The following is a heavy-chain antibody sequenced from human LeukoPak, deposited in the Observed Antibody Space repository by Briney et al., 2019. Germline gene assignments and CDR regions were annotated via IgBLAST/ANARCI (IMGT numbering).Heavy chain of an antibody. V-gene: IGHV3-21*01. CDR3: TGGRLYCSGGSCEKANDAFDI. D-gene: IGHD2-15*01. Sequence: SGGSLRLSCAASGFTFSSYSMNWVRQAPGKGLEWVSSISSSSSYIYYADSVKGRFTISRDNAKNSLYLQMNSLRAEDTAVYYCTGGRLYCSGGSCEKANDAFDIWGQGTMVTVSS. J-gene: IGHJ3*02. CDR2: ISSSSSYI. CDR1: GFTFSSYS.